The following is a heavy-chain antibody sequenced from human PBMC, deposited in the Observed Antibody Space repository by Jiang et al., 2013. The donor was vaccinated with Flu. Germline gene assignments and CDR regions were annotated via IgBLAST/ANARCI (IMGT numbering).Heavy chain of an antibody. V-gene: IGHV5-51*01. D-gene: IGHD6-19*01. CDR3: ARVFSSGWYKGHFDY. Sequence: YSFTSYWIGWVRQMPGKGLEWMGIIYPGDSDTRYSPSFQGQVTISADKSISTAYLQWSSLKASDTAMYYCARVFSSGWYKGHFDYWGQGTLVTVSS. CDR2: IYPGDSDT. J-gene: IGHJ4*02. CDR1: YSFTSYW.